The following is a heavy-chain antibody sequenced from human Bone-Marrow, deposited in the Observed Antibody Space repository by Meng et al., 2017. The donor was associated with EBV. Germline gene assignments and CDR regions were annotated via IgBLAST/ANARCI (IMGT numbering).Heavy chain of an antibody. CDR3: AREGDGYTQSFDY. J-gene: IGHJ4*02. V-gene: IGHV4-39*07. D-gene: IGHD5-24*01. Sequence: QVQLQESGPGLVKPSGTLSLTRAVSGGSISSSSYYWGWIRQPPGKGLEWIGSIYYSGSTYYNPSLKSRVTISVDTSKNQFSLKLSSVTAADTAVYYCAREGDGYTQSFDYWGQGTLVTVSS. CDR2: IYYSGST. CDR1: GGSISSSSYY.